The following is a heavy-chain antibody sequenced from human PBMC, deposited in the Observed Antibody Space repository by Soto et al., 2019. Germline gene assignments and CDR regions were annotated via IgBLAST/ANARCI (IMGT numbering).Heavy chain of an antibody. CDR2: ISSSSSYI. D-gene: IGHD6-13*01. Sequence: GGSLRLSCAASGFTFSSYSMNWVRQAPGKGLEWVSSISSSSSYIYYADSVKGRFTISRDNSKNTLYLQMNSLRAEDTAVYYCARAPGMATIYYYYGMDVWGQGTTVTVSS. J-gene: IGHJ6*02. CDR3: ARAPGMATIYYYYGMDV. V-gene: IGHV3-21*01. CDR1: GFTFSSYS.